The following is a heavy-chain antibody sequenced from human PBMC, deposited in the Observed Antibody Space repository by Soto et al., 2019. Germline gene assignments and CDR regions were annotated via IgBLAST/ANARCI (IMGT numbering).Heavy chain of an antibody. Sequence: SETLSLTCTVSGGSISSGGYYWSWIRQHPGKGLEWIGYIYYSGSTYYNPSLKSRVTISVDTSKNQFSLKLSSVTAADTAVYYCERVGCSSTSCYDLHDYWGQGTLVTVSS. CDR3: ERVGCSSTSCYDLHDY. D-gene: IGHD2-2*01. J-gene: IGHJ4*02. CDR2: IYYSGST. V-gene: IGHV4-31*03. CDR1: GGSISSGGYY.